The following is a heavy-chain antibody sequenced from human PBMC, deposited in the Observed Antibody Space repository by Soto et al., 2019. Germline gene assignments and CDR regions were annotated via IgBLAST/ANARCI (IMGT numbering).Heavy chain of an antibody. D-gene: IGHD3-10*01. CDR3: ARVGPPGSAHY. CDR2: IIPILGIA. J-gene: IGHJ4*02. V-gene: IGHV1-69*02. CDR1: GGTFSSYT. Sequence: QVQLVQSGAEVKKPGSSVKVSCKASGGTFSSYTISWVRQAPGQGLEWMGRIIPILGIANYAQKFQGRVTIHADKATSTAYMELSSLRSEDTAVYYCARVGPPGSAHYWGQGTLVTVSS.